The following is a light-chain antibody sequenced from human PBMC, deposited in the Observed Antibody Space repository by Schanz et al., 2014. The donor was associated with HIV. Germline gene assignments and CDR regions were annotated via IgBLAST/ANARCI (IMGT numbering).Light chain of an antibody. CDR3: QQYAVSSWT. CDR1: QGISSY. Sequence: DIQLTQSPSFLSASVGDRVTLTCRASQGISSYLAWYQQKPGKAPKLLIYAASTLQSGVPSRFSGSGSETEFTLTISSLQPDDFATYYCQQYAVSSWTFGLGTRVESK. V-gene: IGKV1-9*01. J-gene: IGKJ1*01. CDR2: AAS.